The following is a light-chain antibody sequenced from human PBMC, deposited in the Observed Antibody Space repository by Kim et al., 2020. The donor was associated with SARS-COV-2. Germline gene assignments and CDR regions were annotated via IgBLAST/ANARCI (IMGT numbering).Light chain of an antibody. J-gene: IGLJ3*02. CDR2: RSN. Sequence: QAGLTQPPSVSEDLGQTATLTCTGNSDNVGNEGAPWLQQHQGHPPKLLSYRSNNRPSGISARFSASRSGIAASLTITGLQPEDEADYYCSSWDRSLAAWVCGGGTQLTVL. CDR1: SDNVGNEG. CDR3: SSWDRSLAAWV. V-gene: IGLV10-54*04.